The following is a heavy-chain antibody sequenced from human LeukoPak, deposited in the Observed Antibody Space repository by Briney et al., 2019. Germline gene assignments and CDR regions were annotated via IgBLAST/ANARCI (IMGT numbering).Heavy chain of an antibody. Sequence: ETLSLTCTVSGGSXSSYYWSLIRQPPGKGLEWIGHIYYSGNTNYNPSLKSRVTISVDTSKNQFSLKLSSVTAADTAAYYCARDIGGATYFDYWGQGTLVTVSS. CDR1: GGSXSSYY. CDR3: ARDIGGATYFDY. D-gene: IGHD1-26*01. J-gene: IGHJ4*02. V-gene: IGHV4-59*01. CDR2: IYYSGNT.